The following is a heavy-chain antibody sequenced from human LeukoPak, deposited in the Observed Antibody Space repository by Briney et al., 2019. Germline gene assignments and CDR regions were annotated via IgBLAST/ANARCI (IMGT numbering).Heavy chain of an antibody. V-gene: IGHV4-34*01. CDR2: INHSGST. CDR1: GGSFSGYY. D-gene: IGHD3-3*01. CDR3: ARIHQNYDFWSGYLYYFDY. J-gene: IGHJ4*02. Sequence: SETLSLTCAVYGGSFSGYYWSWIRQPPGKGLEWIGEINHSGSTNYNPSLKSRVTISVDTSKNQFSLKLSSVTAADTAVYYCARIHQNYDFWSGYLYYFDYWGQGTLVTVSS.